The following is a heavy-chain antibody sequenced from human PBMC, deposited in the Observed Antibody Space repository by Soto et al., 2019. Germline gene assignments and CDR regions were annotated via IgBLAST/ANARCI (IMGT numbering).Heavy chain of an antibody. CDR3: ARGPTDYYDNSANYFLDY. D-gene: IGHD3-22*01. CDR2: ISTYNGNT. Sequence: QVQLAQSGAEVKKPGASVKVSCKASGYTFITYGVSWVRQAPGQGLDWLGWISTYNGNTRYAERLQDRVTMTTDTTTNTAYMELRNLRFDDTAVYYCARGPTDYYDNSANYFLDYWGQGTLVTVSS. J-gene: IGHJ4*02. CDR1: GYTFITYG. V-gene: IGHV1-18*01.